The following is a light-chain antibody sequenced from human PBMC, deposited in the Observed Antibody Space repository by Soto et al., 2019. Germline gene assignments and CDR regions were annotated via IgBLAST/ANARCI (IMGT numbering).Light chain of an antibody. V-gene: IGKV3D-20*02. CDR2: DAS. Sequence: EIMMTHSPDTLSVSPGERATLSCRASQSISSSYLAWYQQKPGQAPRLLIYDASDRATGIPARFSGSGSGTDFTLTISSLEPEDFAVYYCQQRSNWPRTFGQGTKVDIK. CDR1: QSISSSY. CDR3: QQRSNWPRT. J-gene: IGKJ1*01.